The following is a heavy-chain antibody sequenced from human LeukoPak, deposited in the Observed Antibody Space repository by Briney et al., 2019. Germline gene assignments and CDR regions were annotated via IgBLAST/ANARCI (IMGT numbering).Heavy chain of an antibody. V-gene: IGHV3-23*01. Sequence: VGSLRLSCAASGFTFSSFAMSWVRQAPGKGLEWVSAISGSGGSTYYADSVKGRFTISRDNSKNTLYLQMNSLTAEDTAVYYCAKVRRAYLSFVGLSFHYWDQGTLVTVSS. CDR1: GFTFSSFA. J-gene: IGHJ4*02. CDR2: ISGSGGST. CDR3: AKVRRAYLSFVGLSFHY. D-gene: IGHD3-16*01.